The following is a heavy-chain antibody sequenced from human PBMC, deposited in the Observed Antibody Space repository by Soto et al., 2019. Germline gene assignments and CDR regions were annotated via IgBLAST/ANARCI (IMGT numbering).Heavy chain of an antibody. CDR2: ISGSGADT. V-gene: IGHV3-23*01. D-gene: IGHD6-19*01. Sequence: EVQLLESGGGLVQPGGSLRLSCAASGFTFSSYAMSWVRQAPGKGLEWVSAISGSGADTYYADSVKGRFTISRDNSKNTLYLQMNSLRDEDAALYYCAKDRLASGWGGRFDPWGQGTLVTVSS. J-gene: IGHJ5*02. CDR3: AKDRLASGWGGRFDP. CDR1: GFTFSSYA.